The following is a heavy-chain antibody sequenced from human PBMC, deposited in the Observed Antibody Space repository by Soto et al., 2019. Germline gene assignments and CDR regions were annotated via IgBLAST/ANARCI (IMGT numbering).Heavy chain of an antibody. D-gene: IGHD6-6*01. CDR1: GFTFSSYG. V-gene: IGHV3-30*18. CDR2: ISYDGSNK. Sequence: GGSLRLSCAASGFTFSSYGMHWVRQAPGKGLEWVAVISYDGSNKYYADSVKGRFTISRDNSKNTLYLQMNSLRAEDTAVYYCAKDGSYSSSVTYYYGMDVWGQGTTVTVSS. CDR3: AKDGSYSSSVTYYYGMDV. J-gene: IGHJ6*02.